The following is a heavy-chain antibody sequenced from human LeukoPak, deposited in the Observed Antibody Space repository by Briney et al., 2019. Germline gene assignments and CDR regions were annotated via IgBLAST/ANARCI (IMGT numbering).Heavy chain of an antibody. D-gene: IGHD5-24*01. CDR2: IYTGGNT. CDR1: GFTVDSNY. CDR3: ARPRGDGYNSYYFDY. Sequence: GGSLRLSCAASGFTVDSNYLSWVRQAPGKGLEWVSTIYTGGNTYYAASVKGRFTISRDFSKNTVFLHMNSLRAEDTAVYYCARPRGDGYNSYYFDYWGQGTLVTVSS. J-gene: IGHJ4*02. V-gene: IGHV3-53*01.